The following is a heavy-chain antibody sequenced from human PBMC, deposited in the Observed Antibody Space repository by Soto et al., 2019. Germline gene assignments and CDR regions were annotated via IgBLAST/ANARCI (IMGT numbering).Heavy chain of an antibody. CDR3: ARVDVRGVTAINWFDP. CDR1: GGSFSGYY. J-gene: IGHJ5*02. Sequence: PSETLSLTCAVYGGSFSGYYWSWIRQPPGKGLEWIGEINHSGSTNYNPSLKSRVTISVDTSKNQFSLKLSSVTAADTAVYYCARVDVRGVTAINWFDPWGQGTLVTVSS. D-gene: IGHD3-10*02. V-gene: IGHV4-34*01. CDR2: INHSGST.